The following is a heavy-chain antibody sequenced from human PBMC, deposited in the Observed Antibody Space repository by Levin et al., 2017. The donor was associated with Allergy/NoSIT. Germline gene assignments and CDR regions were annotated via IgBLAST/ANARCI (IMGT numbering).Heavy chain of an antibody. J-gene: IGHJ6*03. CDR3: ARVPYTDYYYYMDV. CDR1: GFTFSSYE. CDR2: ISSSGSTI. V-gene: IGHV3-48*03. Sequence: SCAASGFTFSSYEMNWVRQAPGKGLEWVSYISSSGSTIYYADSVKGRFTISRDNAKNSLYLQMNSLRAEDTAVYYCARVPYTDYYYYMDVWGKGTTVTVSS. D-gene: IGHD1-1*01.